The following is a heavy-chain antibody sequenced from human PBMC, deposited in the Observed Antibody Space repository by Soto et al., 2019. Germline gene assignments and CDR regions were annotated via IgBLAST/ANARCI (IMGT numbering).Heavy chain of an antibody. J-gene: IGHJ4*02. V-gene: IGHV4-34*01. CDR1: GGSFSGYY. CDR3: ARRDAWSDAY. Sequence: QVQLQQWGAGLLKPSETLSLTCAVYGGSFSGYYWSWIRQPPGKGLEWIGEINHSGSTNYNPSLKSRVTISVDTSKNQFSLKLSSVTAADTAVYYCARRDAWSDAYWGQGTLVTVSS. D-gene: IGHD2-2*01. CDR2: INHSGST.